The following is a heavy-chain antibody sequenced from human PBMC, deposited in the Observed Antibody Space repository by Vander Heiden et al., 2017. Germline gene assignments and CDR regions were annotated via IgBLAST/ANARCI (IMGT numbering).Heavy chain of an antibody. V-gene: IGHV3-23*01. CDR3: AKATSNFDY. J-gene: IGHJ4*02. CDR2: ITTSGGGA. CDR1: GFPFSSYG. Sequence: EVQLLESGGSLVLPGGSLRLSWAAPGFPFSSYGMTWVRQAPGKGLELVSSITTSGGGAYYADSVKGRFPISRDNSKDTLYLQMNSLRAEDTAIYYCAKATSNFDYWGQGTLVTVSS.